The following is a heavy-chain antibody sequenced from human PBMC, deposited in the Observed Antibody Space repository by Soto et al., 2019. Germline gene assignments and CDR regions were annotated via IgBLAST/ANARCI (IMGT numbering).Heavy chain of an antibody. Sequence: SETLSLTCTVSGDSISRYYWTWIRQPPGKGLEWIGYIYYTGSTSYNPSLKSRVTISLDTSKNQFSLELSSVTAADTAVYFCAREAFFPGPRNEDWFDPWSQGTMVTVSS. CDR2: IYYTGST. D-gene: IGHD1-1*01. V-gene: IGHV4-59*01. J-gene: IGHJ5*02. CDR3: AREAFFPGPRNEDWFDP. CDR1: GDSISRYY.